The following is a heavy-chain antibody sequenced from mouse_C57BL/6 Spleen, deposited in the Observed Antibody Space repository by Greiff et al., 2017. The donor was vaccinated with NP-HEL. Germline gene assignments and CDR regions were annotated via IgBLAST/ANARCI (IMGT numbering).Heavy chain of an antibody. CDR2: IDPNSGGT. Sequence: QVQLQQPGAELVKPGASVKLSCKASGYTFTSYWMHWVKQRPGRGLEWMGRIDPNSGGTKYNEKFKSKATLTVDKPSSTAYMQLSSLTSEDSAVYYCARTFITPWYFDVWGTGTTVTVSS. CDR1: GYTFTSYW. CDR3: ARTFITPWYFDV. D-gene: IGHD1-1*01. V-gene: IGHV1-72*01. J-gene: IGHJ1*03.